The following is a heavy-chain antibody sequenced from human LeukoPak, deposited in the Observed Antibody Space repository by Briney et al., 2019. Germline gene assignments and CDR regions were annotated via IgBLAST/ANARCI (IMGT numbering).Heavy chain of an antibody. J-gene: IGHJ2*01. CDR1: GFTFSSYS. D-gene: IGHD2-15*01. CDR3: ARDRAAPTWYFDL. CDR2: IDSSSTTI. Sequence: GGSLRLSCAASGFTFSSYSMNWVRQAPGTGLEWVSYIDSSSTTIYCADSVKSRFTISRDNAKNSLYLQMNSMRDEDTAVYYCARDRAAPTWYFDLWGRGTLVTVSS. V-gene: IGHV3-48*02.